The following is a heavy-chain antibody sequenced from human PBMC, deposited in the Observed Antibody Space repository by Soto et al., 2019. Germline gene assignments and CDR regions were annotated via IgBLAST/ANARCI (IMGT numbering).Heavy chain of an antibody. CDR2: IYYSGNT. D-gene: IGHD5-12*01. CDR1: GGSISSSSHH. Sequence: PSETLSLTCTVSGGSISSSSHHWAWIRQPPGKGLEWIGSIYYSGNTYHNPSLKSRVTISVDTSKNQFSLKLSSVTAADTAVYYCARGGGDGYNPFDYWGQGTLVTVSS. CDR3: ARGGGDGYNPFDY. V-gene: IGHV4-39*07. J-gene: IGHJ4*02.